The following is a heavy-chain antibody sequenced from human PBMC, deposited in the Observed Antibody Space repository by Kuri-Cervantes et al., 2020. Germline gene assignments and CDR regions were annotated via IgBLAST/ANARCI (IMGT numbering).Heavy chain of an antibody. CDR1: GYTLTELS. CDR3: ARVPRESAAR. CDR2: FDPEDGET. D-gene: IGHD6-25*01. Sequence: ASVKVSCKVSGYTLTELSMHWVRQAPGKGLEWMGGFDPEDGETIYAQKFQGRVTMTRDTSISTAYMELSSLRSEDTAVYYCARVPRESAARWGQGTLVTVYS. V-gene: IGHV1-24*01. J-gene: IGHJ4*02.